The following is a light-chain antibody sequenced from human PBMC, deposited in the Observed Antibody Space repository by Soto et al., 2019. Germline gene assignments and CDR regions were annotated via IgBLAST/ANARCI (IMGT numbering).Light chain of an antibody. CDR2: GAS. Sequence: EIVLTQSPGTLSLSPGERATLSCRVSQSVSSTYLAWYQQKPGQAPRLLIYGASSRATGIPDSVSGSGSGKDVTLTISRVEAEDLAVYYCQQYGSSRTFGQGTKVEIK. CDR1: QSVSSTY. J-gene: IGKJ1*01. V-gene: IGKV3-20*01. CDR3: QQYGSSRT.